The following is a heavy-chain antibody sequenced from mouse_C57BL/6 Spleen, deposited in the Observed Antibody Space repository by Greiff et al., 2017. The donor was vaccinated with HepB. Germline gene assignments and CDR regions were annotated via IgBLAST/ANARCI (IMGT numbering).Heavy chain of an antibody. Sequence: EVKLMDSGGGLVQSGRSLRLSCATSGFTFSDFYMEWVRQAPGKGLEWIAASRNKANDYTTEYSASVKGRFIVSRDTSQSILYLQMNALRAEDTAIYYCARDAGLGFDYWGQGTTLTVSS. J-gene: IGHJ2*01. V-gene: IGHV7-1*01. CDR3: ARDAGLGFDY. CDR1: GFTFSDFY. CDR2: SRNKANDYTT. D-gene: IGHD4-1*01.